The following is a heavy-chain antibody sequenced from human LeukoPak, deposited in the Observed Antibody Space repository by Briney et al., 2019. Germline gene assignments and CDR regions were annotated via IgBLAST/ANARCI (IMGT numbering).Heavy chain of an antibody. CDR1: GGSISSSSYY. Sequence: KPSETLSLTCTVSGGSISSSSYYWGWIRQPPGKGLEWIGSIYYSGSTYYNPSLKSRVTKSVDTSKNQFSLKLSSVTAADTAVYYCARHFSCSSTSCSIGRDWFDPWGQGTLVTVSS. V-gene: IGHV4-39*01. CDR3: ARHFSCSSTSCSIGRDWFDP. CDR2: IYYSGST. D-gene: IGHD2-2*01. J-gene: IGHJ5*02.